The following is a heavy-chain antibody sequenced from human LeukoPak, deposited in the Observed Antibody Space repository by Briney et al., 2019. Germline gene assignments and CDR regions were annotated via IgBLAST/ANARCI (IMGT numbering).Heavy chain of an antibody. D-gene: IGHD3-10*01. CDR2: MNPNSGNT. J-gene: IGHJ6*02. Sequence: ASVKVSCKASGYTFTSYDINWVRQATGQGLEWIGWMNPNSGNTGYAQKFQGRVTMTRNTSISTAYMELSSLRSEDTAVYYCVSFGSGSYGYYYYGMDVWGQGTTVTVSS. CDR3: VSFGSGSYGYYYYGMDV. CDR1: GYTFTSYD. V-gene: IGHV1-8*01.